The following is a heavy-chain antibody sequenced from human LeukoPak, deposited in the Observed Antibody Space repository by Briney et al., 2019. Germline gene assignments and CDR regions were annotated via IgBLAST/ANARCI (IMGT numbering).Heavy chain of an antibody. D-gene: IGHD2-15*01. J-gene: IGHJ4*02. CDR3: TRPLCGIDILDY. V-gene: IGHV3-15*01. Sequence: GGSLRLSCAVSGFTFKNAYMTWVRQAPGKGLEWVGRIKTNADGGATDYAAPVKGRFSISRDDSKNTLYLQMDSLKVEDTGVYFCTRPLCGIDILDYWGQGTLVTVSS. CDR2: IKTNADGGAT. CDR1: GFTFKNAY.